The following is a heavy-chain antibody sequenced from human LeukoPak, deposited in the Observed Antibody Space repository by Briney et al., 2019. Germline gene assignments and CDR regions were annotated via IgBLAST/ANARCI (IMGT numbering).Heavy chain of an antibody. V-gene: IGHV3-30-3*01. Sequence: SCKASGYTFTSYAMHWVRQAPGKGLEWVAVISYDGSNKYYADSVKGRFTISRDNSKNTLYLQMNSLRAEDTAVYYCARSQGDIWGQGTMVTVSS. CDR2: ISYDGSNK. J-gene: IGHJ3*02. CDR1: GYTFTSYA. CDR3: ARSQGDI.